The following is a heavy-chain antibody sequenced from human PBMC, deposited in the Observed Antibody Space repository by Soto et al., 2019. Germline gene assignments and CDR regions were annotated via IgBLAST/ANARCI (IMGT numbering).Heavy chain of an antibody. V-gene: IGHV4-59*01. D-gene: IGHD2-21*02. CDR2: IYYSGST. J-gene: IGHJ4*02. CDR3: ARGVTAILDY. CDR1: GGSISSYY. Sequence: QVQLQESGPGLAKPSETLSLTCTVSGGSISSYYWSWIRQPPGKGLEWIGYIYYSGSTNYNPSLKSRVTISVDTSKNQFSLKLSSVTAADTAVYYCARGVTAILDYWGQGTLVTVSS.